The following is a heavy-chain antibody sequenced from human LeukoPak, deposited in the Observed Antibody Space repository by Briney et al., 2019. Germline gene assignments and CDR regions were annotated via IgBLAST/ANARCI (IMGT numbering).Heavy chain of an antibody. CDR2: INHSGST. Sequence: PSETLSLTCAVYGGSFSGYYWSWIRQPPGKGLEWIGEINHSGSTNYNPSLKSRVTISVDTSKNQFSLKLSSVTAADTAVYYCARRDWEYYFDYWGQGTLVTVSS. J-gene: IGHJ4*02. D-gene: IGHD2-21*02. CDR1: GGSFSGYY. CDR3: ARRDWEYYFDY. V-gene: IGHV4-34*01.